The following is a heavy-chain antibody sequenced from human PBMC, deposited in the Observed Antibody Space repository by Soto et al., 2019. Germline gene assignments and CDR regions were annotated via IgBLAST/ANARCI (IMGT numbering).Heavy chain of an antibody. Sequence: SVKVSCKASVYTFTESYIHWVRQAPGQGLEWMGWINPDSGDTNYAQKFQGRVTMTRDTSISTAYMDLSRLRSDDTAIYYCARTPYDISGAWGQGTLVTASS. V-gene: IGHV1-2*02. J-gene: IGHJ5*02. CDR2: INPDSGDT. CDR3: ARTPYDISGA. CDR1: VYTFTESY. D-gene: IGHD3-22*01.